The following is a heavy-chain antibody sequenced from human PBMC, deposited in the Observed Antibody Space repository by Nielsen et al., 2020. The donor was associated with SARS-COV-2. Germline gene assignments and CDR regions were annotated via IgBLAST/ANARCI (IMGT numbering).Heavy chain of an antibody. V-gene: IGHV4-34*01. Sequence: SETLSLTCAVYGGSFSDYYWSWIRQPPGKGLEWIGEINYSESTNYNPSLKSRVTISVDTSKNQFSLKLRFVTAADTAVYYCARRLTMVRGVIPKRAYYMDVWGKGTTVTVSS. J-gene: IGHJ6*03. CDR2: INYSEST. CDR3: ARRLTMVRGVIPKRAYYMDV. D-gene: IGHD3-10*01. CDR1: GGSFSDYY.